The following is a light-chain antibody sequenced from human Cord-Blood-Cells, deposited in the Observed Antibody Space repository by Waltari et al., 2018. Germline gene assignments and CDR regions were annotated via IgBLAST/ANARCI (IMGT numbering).Light chain of an antibody. CDR2: LGS. Sequence: DIVMTQSTLSLPVTPGEPASISCRSSQSLLHSNGYNYLDWYLQKPGQSPQLLIYLGSNRASGVPDRFSGSGSGTDFTLKISRVEAEDVGVYYCMQALQTPYTVGQGTKLEIK. CDR3: MQALQTPYT. J-gene: IGKJ2*01. CDR1: QSLLHSNGYNY. V-gene: IGKV2-28*01.